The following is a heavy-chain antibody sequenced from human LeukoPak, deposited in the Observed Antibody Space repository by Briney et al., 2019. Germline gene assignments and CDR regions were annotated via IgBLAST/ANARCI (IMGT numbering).Heavy chain of an antibody. Sequence: ASVTVSCKASRYSFTNYGFNWVRQAPGQGLEWVGWVPPYNGHTNYAQKFQGRVTLSTDTSTNTAYMELRSLKSDDTAVYYCARGFTSSAPMDHWVQGALVTVAS. V-gene: IGHV1-18*01. CDR3: ARGFTSSAPMDH. CDR2: VPPYNGHT. D-gene: IGHD3-10*01. J-gene: IGHJ4*02. CDR1: RYSFTNYG.